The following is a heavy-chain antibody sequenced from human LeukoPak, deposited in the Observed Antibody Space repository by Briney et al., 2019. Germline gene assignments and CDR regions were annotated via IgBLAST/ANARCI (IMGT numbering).Heavy chain of an antibody. D-gene: IGHD3-10*01. J-gene: IGHJ4*02. Sequence: GASVKVSCKASGYTFTSYYMHWVRQAPGQGLEWMGIINPSGGSTSYAQKFQGRVTMTRDTSTSTVYMELSSLRSEDTAVYYCARDRGDYYGSVDRSNDYWGQGTLVTVSS. CDR3: ARDRGDYYGSVDRSNDY. CDR2: INPSGGST. CDR1: GYTFTSYY. V-gene: IGHV1-46*01.